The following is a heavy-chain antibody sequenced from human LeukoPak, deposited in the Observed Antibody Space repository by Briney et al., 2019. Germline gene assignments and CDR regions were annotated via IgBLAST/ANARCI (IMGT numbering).Heavy chain of an antibody. Sequence: GRSLRLSCAASGCTFSNYGMHWARQAPGKGLEWVGVIWYDGSNVKYPDSVKGRFTISRGNSKNMMYLQMNSLRAKDTAVYYCARDLDTSGYYSYFDPWGQGTLVTVSS. D-gene: IGHD3-22*01. V-gene: IGHV3-33*01. CDR2: IWYDGSNV. J-gene: IGHJ5*02. CDR3: ARDLDTSGYYSYFDP. CDR1: GCTFSNYG.